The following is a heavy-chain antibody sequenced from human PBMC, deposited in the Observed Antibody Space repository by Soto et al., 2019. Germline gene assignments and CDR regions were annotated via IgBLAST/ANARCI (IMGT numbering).Heavy chain of an antibody. J-gene: IGHJ6*02. CDR1: GYTFTSYD. CDR2: MNPNSGNT. V-gene: IGHV1-8*01. D-gene: IGHD2-2*01. Sequence: QVQLVQSGAEVKKPGASVKVSCKASGYTFTSYDINWVRQATGQGLEWMGWMNPNSGNTGYAQKFQGRVTMTRNTFISTAYMELSSLRSEDTAVYYCARSYRGYCSSTSGCYYYYYGMDVWGQGTTVTVSS. CDR3: ARSYRGYCSSTSGCYYYYYGMDV.